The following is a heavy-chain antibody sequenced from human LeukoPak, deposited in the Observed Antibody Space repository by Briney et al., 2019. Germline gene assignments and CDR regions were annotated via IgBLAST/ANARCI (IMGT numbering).Heavy chain of an antibody. CDR3: ARFRGVAGTSPFDY. J-gene: IGHJ4*02. CDR2: IWYDGSNK. Sequence: GRSLRLSCAASGFIFSSYGMHWVRQASGKGLEWVAVIWYDGSNKYYADSVKGRFTIPRDNSKNTLYLQMNSLRAEDTAVYYCARFRGVAGTSPFDYWGQGTLVTVSS. CDR1: GFIFSSYG. D-gene: IGHD6-19*01. V-gene: IGHV3-33*01.